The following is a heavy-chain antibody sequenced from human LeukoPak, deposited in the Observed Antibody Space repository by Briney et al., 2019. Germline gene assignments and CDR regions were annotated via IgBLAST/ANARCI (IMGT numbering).Heavy chain of an antibody. CDR3: ARGRGRGVLITTSRRSFWFDS. D-gene: IGHD3-22*01. Sequence: PSETLSLTCSVSGASISLSYWSWIRQPLGKGLEWVGYIFDSGSTNYNPSLKSRVTISVDTSKNQFSLKLSSVTAADTAVYYCARGRGRGVLITTSRRSFWFDSWGQGTLVTVSS. J-gene: IGHJ5*01. CDR1: GASISLSY. CDR2: IFDSGST. V-gene: IGHV4-59*12.